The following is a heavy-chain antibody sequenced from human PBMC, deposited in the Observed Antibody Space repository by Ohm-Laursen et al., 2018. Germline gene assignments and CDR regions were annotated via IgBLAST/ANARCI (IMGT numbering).Heavy chain of an antibody. D-gene: IGHD5-12*01. CDR1: GFKFDDYA. CDR3: LKGEGGYLHY. J-gene: IGHJ4*02. Sequence: SLRLSCSASGFKFDDYAMHWVRQAPGKGLEWVSLIVWDGGNTYYADSVKGRFTISRDNSKNSLYLEMDSLRREDAALYYCLKGEGGYLHYWGQGTLVTVSS. CDR2: IVWDGGNT. V-gene: IGHV3-43D*04.